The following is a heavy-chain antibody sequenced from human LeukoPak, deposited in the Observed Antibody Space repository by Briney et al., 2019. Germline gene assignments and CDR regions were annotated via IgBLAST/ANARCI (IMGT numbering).Heavy chain of an antibody. V-gene: IGHV3-23*01. CDR2: ISGSGGST. CDR3: ANRIAVAGYYFDY. Sequence: GGSLRLSCAASGFTFSSYAMSWVRQAPGKGLEWVSAISGSGGSTYYADSVKGRFTISRDNSKNTLYLQMNSLRAEDTAVYYCANRIAVAGYYFDYWGQGTLVTVSS. CDR1: GFTFSSYA. D-gene: IGHD6-19*01. J-gene: IGHJ4*02.